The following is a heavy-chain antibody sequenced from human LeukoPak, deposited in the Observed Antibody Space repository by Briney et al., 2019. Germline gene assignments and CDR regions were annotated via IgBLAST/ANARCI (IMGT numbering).Heavy chain of an antibody. CDR2: ISSSGSTI. D-gene: IGHD2/OR15-2a*01. J-gene: IGHJ3*02. Sequence: PGGSLRLSCAASGFTFSDYYMGWIRQAPGKGLEWVSYISSSGSTIYYADSVKGRFTISRDNAKNSLYLQMNSLRAEDTAVYYCARDLARRIGPNAFDIWGQGTMVTVSS. CDR3: ARDLARRIGPNAFDI. CDR1: GFTFSDYY. V-gene: IGHV3-11*01.